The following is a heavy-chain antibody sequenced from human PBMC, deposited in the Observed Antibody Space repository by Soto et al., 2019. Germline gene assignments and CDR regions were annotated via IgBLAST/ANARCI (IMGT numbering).Heavy chain of an antibody. V-gene: IGHV1-69*13. CDR3: APLGAAGTTNY. CDR2: IIPIFGTA. Sequence: SSVKDSFQASGYTFTSYYMHWVRQAPGQGLEWMGGIIPIFGTANYAQKFQGRVTITADESTSTAYMELSSLRSEDTAVYYCAPLGAAGTTNYWGQGTLVTVSS. CDR1: GYTFTSYY. D-gene: IGHD1-7*01. J-gene: IGHJ4*02.